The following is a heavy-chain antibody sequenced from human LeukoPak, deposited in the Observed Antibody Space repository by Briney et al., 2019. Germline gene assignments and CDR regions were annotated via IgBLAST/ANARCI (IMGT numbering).Heavy chain of an antibody. D-gene: IGHD1-1*01. CDR2: ISSGGNT. V-gene: IGHV3-53*01. CDR1: GFTLSTSY. CDR3: GRLTN. Sequence: GGSLRLSCAASGFTLSTSYMSWVRHAPGRGLEWVSVISSGGNTYYADSVKGRFTISRDNSKNTTYLHMNSLRAEDTAVYYCGRLTNWGQGTLVTVSS. J-gene: IGHJ4*02.